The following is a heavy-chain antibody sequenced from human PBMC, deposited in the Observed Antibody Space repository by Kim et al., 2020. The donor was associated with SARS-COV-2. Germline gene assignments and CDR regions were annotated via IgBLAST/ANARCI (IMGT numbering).Heavy chain of an antibody. Sequence: GGSLRLSCAASGFTFSDYAMSWVRQAPGKGLEWVSMGETGGHTKYTDSVKGRFTISRDNSKNTLYLQMNSLRADDTAVYYCAKFQGRQLENWYFDLWARGTLVTVSS. J-gene: IGHJ2*01. CDR3: AKFQGRQLENWYFDL. D-gene: IGHD1-1*01. V-gene: IGHV3-23*01. CDR1: GFTFSDYA. CDR2: GETGGHT.